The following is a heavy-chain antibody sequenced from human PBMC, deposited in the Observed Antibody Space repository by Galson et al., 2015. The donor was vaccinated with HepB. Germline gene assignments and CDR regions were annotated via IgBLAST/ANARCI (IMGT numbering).Heavy chain of an antibody. CDR3: ARTMTGGYFDY. CDR2: SNSDESSR. Sequence: SLRLSCAASGFTFSDYWMHWVRQAPGKGLVWVSRSNSDESSRTYADSVKGRFTISRNNAKNTLYLQMNSLRAEDTAVYYCARTMTGGYFDYWGQGAVVTVSS. D-gene: IGHD1-14*01. J-gene: IGHJ4*02. CDR1: GFTFSDYW. V-gene: IGHV3-74*01.